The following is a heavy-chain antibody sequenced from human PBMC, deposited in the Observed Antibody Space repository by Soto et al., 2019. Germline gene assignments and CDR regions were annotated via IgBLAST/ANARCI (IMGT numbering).Heavy chain of an antibody. CDR2: IIPIFGTA. V-gene: IGHV1-69*13. Sequence: SVKVSCKASGGTFSSYAISWVRQTPGQGLEWMGGIIPIFGTANYAQKFQGRVTITADESTSTAYMELSSLRSEDTAVYYCARDMAMERRYYDSRGAFDIWGQGTMVTVSS. J-gene: IGHJ3*02. CDR1: GGTFSSYA. D-gene: IGHD3-22*01. CDR3: ARDMAMERRYYDSRGAFDI.